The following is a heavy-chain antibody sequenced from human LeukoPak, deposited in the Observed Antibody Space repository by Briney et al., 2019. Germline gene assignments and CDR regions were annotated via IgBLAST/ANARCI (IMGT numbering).Heavy chain of an antibody. D-gene: IGHD2-2*01. CDR3: AKDVSAGEADAFDI. Sequence: GRSLRLSCAASGFTFDDYAMHWFRQAPGKGLEWVSGISWNSGSIGYADSVKGRFTISRDNAKNSLYLQMNSLRAEDTALYYCAKDVSAGEADAFDIWGQGTMVTVSS. J-gene: IGHJ3*02. CDR2: ISWNSGSI. V-gene: IGHV3-9*01. CDR1: GFTFDDYA.